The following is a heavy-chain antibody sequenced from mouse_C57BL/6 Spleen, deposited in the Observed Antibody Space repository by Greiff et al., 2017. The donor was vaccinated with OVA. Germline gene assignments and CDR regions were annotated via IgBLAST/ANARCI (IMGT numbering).Heavy chain of an antibody. V-gene: IGHV5-15*01. CDR3: ASWYSAWFAY. J-gene: IGHJ3*01. CDR1: GFTFSDYG. D-gene: IGHD1-1*02. Sequence: EVMLVESGGGLVQPGGSLKLSCAASGFTFSDYGMAWVRQAPRKGPEWVAFISNLAYSIYYADTVTGRVTISRENAKNTLYLEMSSLRSEDTAMYYCASWYSAWFAYWGQGTLVTVSA. CDR2: ISNLAYSI.